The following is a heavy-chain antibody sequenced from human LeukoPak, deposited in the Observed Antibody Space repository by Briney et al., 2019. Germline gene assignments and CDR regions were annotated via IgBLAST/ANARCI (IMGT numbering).Heavy chain of an antibody. CDR3: ARVGYCSGGSCDDLGWFDP. Sequence: PSQTLSLTCTVSGGSFSSGGYYWSWIRQPPGKGLEWIGYIYYSGSTYYNPSLKSRVTISVDTSKNQFSLKLSSVTAADTAVYYCARVGYCSGGSCDDLGWFDPWGQGTLVTVTS. V-gene: IGHV4-31*03. J-gene: IGHJ5*02. CDR2: IYYSGST. CDR1: GGSFSSGGYY. D-gene: IGHD2-15*01.